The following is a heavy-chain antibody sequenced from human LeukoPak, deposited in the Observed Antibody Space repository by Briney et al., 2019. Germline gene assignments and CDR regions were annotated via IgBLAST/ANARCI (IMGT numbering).Heavy chain of an antibody. J-gene: IGHJ5*02. CDR2: INHSGST. CDR3: ARDGAKGYCSGGSCQPRFDP. CDR1: GGSLSGYY. D-gene: IGHD2-15*01. Sequence: SETLSLTCTVYGGSLSGYYWGWIRQPPGKGLEWNGEINHSGSTNYNPSLKSRVTISVDTSKNQFSLKLSSVTAADTAVYYCARDGAKGYCSGGSCQPRFDPWGQGTLVTVSS. V-gene: IGHV4-34*01.